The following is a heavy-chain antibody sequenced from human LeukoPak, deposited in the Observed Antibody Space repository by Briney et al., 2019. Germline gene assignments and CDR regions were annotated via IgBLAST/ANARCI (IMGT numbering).Heavy chain of an antibody. CDR3: VRDDRTMVRGIPDY. Sequence: PGGSLRLSCAASGFTFSSYWMSWVRQAPGKGLEWVANIKQDGSEKYYVDSVKGRFTISRDNAKNSLYLQMNSLRAGDTAVYYCVRDDRTMVRGIPDYWGQGTLVTVSS. D-gene: IGHD3-10*01. CDR2: IKQDGSEK. V-gene: IGHV3-7*03. CDR1: GFTFSSYW. J-gene: IGHJ4*02.